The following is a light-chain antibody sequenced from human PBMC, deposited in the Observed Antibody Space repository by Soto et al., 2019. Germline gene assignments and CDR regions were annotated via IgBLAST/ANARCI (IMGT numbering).Light chain of an antibody. CDR1: QTVRSGY. CDR3: QQYDTSIT. Sequence: ENVLTQSPATLSLSPGERATLSCGASQTVRSGYLAWYQQKPALAPRLLIYDSSTRATGVPDRFSGSGSWTDFTLTISILEPEDFAIYYCQQYDTSITFGQGTRLEIK. V-gene: IGKV3D-20*01. J-gene: IGKJ5*01. CDR2: DSS.